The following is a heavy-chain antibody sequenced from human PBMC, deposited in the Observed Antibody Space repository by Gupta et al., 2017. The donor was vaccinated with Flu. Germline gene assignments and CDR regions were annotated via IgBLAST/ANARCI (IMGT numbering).Heavy chain of an antibody. J-gene: IGHJ4*02. D-gene: IGHD3-10*01. CDR2: IHPGDSDA. V-gene: IGHV5-51*01. CDR3: ARLRSGSYFDF. Sequence: IAWVRQVPGKGLEWMGIIHPGDSDARYSQSFEGQVTMSVDKSISTAFLQWSGLKASDGATFYCARLRSGSYFDFWGQGTLVSVSS.